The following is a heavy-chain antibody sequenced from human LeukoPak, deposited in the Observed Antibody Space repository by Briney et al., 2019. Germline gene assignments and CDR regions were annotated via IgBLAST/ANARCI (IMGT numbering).Heavy chain of an antibody. CDR3: ARGPVALPNDRLSLFFDF. D-gene: IGHD2-8*01. V-gene: IGHV4-34*01. J-gene: IGHJ5*01. Sequence: SETLSLTCAAYGASFNTYYWTWIRQSPDKGLGWIGEVKHDGDTNVNPSLRSRVVMSVDASKNQFSLKMTSVTAADTAIYFCARGPVALPNDRLSLFFDFWGQGTLVTVSS. CDR1: GASFNTYY. CDR2: VKHDGDT.